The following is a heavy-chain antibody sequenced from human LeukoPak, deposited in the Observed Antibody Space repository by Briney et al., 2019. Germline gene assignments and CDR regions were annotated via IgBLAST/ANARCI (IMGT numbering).Heavy chain of an antibody. CDR2: IRSDGSST. CDR3: ARSHAPYSSSWLFAYYFDY. D-gene: IGHD2-2*01. CDR1: GFTFSNYW. V-gene: IGHV3-74*01. J-gene: IGHJ4*02. Sequence: GGSLRLSCAASGFTFSNYWMHWVRQVPGKGLEWVSRIRSDGSSTIYADSVKGRFTISRDNGKNTLYLQMNSLGDEDTAVYYCARSHAPYSSSWLFAYYFDYWGQGTLVTVAS.